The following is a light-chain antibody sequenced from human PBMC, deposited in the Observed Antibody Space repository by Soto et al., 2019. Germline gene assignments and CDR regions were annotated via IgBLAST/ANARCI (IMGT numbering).Light chain of an antibody. CDR1: QSVRNN. CDR3: QQYKNWPSGLT. V-gene: IGKV3-15*01. J-gene: IGKJ4*01. CDR2: DAS. Sequence: EIVLTQSPATVSLSPGERATLSCRGSQSVRNNVAWYQQKPGQAPRLLIYDASTRATGVPARFSGSGSGTEFILTISSLQSEDFVVYYCQQYKNWPSGLTFGGGTKVQIK.